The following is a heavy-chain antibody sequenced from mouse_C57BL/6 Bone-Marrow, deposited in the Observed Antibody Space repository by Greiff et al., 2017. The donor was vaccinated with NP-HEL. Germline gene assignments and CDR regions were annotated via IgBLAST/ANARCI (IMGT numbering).Heavy chain of an antibody. CDR2: IHPNSGST. D-gene: IGHD1-1*01. J-gene: IGHJ2*01. CDR3: AMALIPTVVAFDN. Sequence: VQLQQPGAELVKPGASVKLSCKASGYTFTSYWMHWVKQRPGQGLEWIGMIHPNSGSTNYNEKFKSKATLTVDKSSSTAYMQLSSLTSEDSAVYYCAMALIPTVVAFDNWGQGTTLTVSS. V-gene: IGHV1-64*01. CDR1: GYTFTSYW.